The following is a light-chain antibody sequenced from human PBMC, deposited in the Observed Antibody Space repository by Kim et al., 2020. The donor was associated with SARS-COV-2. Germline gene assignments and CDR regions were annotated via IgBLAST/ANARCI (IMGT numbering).Light chain of an antibody. CDR1: SSDVGSYNR. CDR3: SSYTSSSTYV. CDR2: EVS. Sequence: GQSVTISCTGPSSDVGSYNRVSWYQQPPGTAPKFMIYEVSNRPSGVPDRFSGSKSGNTASLTISGLQAEDEADYYCSSYTSSSTYVFGTGTKVTVL. J-gene: IGLJ1*01. V-gene: IGLV2-18*02.